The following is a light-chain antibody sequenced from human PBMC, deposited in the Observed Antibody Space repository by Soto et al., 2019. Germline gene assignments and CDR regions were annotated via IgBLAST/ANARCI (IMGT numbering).Light chain of an antibody. Sequence: SALNQPPSGSGSPGQSVTISCPGSTTDIDNYNSVAWYQQAPGTAPKLIIYDVSNRPSGAPDRFSGSTSGNTASLPISGLQAADEADYYCSLYTSNGSLIFGPGTKLTVL. V-gene: IGLV2-18*01. CDR2: DVS. J-gene: IGLJ1*01. CDR3: SLYTSNGSLI. CDR1: TTDIDNYNS.